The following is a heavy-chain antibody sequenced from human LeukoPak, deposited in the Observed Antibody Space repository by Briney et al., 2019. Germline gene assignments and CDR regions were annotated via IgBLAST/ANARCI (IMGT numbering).Heavy chain of an antibody. CDR1: GFTFSSYS. V-gene: IGHV3-21*01. D-gene: IGHD6-13*01. J-gene: IGHJ4*02. CDR3: ARDSGSSWYPHFDY. Sequence: GGSLRLSCAASGFTFSSYSMNWVRQAPGKGLEWVSSISSSSSYIYYADSVKGRFTISRDNAKNSLYLQMNSLRAEDTAVYYCARDSGSSWYPHFDYWGQGTLVTASS. CDR2: ISSSSSYI.